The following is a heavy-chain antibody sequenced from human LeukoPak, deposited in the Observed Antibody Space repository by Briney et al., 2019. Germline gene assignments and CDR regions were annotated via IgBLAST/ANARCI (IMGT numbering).Heavy chain of an antibody. J-gene: IGHJ3*02. CDR1: GFTFSTYG. Sequence: QPGGSLRLSCVASGFTFSTYGMNWVRQAPGKGLEWVSYISRSITTIYYADSVKGRFTISRDNAENSLYLQMNGLRAEDTAVFYCARDSGYNAFDIWGQGTMVTVSS. CDR2: ISRSITTI. CDR3: ARDSGYNAFDI. V-gene: IGHV3-48*01. D-gene: IGHD5-12*01.